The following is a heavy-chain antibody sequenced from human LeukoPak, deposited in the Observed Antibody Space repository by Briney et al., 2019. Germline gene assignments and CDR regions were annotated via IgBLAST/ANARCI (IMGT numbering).Heavy chain of an antibody. CDR1: GFTFRSHD. CDR2: ISGSGGRT. CDR3: AKGGSGWGIIGY. D-gene: IGHD6-19*01. Sequence: GGSLRLSCAASGFTFRSHDMSWVRQAPGKGLEWVSGISGSGGRTYYVDSVKGRFTISRDNSQNTPYLQINSLRAEDTAVYYCAKGGSGWGIIGYWGQGTLVTVSS. V-gene: IGHV3-23*01. J-gene: IGHJ4*02.